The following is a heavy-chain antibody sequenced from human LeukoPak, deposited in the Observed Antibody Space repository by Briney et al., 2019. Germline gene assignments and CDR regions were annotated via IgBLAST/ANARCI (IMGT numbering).Heavy chain of an antibody. J-gene: IGHJ3*02. Sequence: ASVKVSCTASGYTFTGYYMNWVRQAPGQGLEWMGWISAYNGNTNYAQKLQGRVTMTTDTSTSTAYMELRSLRSDDTAVYYCARCYDFWSYGIQGYAFDIWGQGTMVTVSS. V-gene: IGHV1-18*04. CDR3: ARCYDFWSYGIQGYAFDI. D-gene: IGHD3-3*01. CDR1: GYTFTGYY. CDR2: ISAYNGNT.